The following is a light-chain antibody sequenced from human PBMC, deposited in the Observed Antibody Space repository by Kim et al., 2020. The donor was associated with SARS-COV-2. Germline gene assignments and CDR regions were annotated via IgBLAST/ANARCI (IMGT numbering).Light chain of an antibody. V-gene: IGKV3D-15*01. CDR2: TAS. J-gene: IGKJ1*01. Sequence: SPGERATLSCRASQNIRNNFLAWYQQNPGQAPRLLIYTASTRATGIPARFSGSGSGTEFTLTISSLQSEDFAVYYCQQYSDWPLTFGQGTKVDIK. CDR3: QQYSDWPLT. CDR1: QNIRNN.